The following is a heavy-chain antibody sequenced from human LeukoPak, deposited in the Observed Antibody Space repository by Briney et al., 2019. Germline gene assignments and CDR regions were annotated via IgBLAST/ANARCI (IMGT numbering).Heavy chain of an antibody. CDR1: GGSISSGDYY. Sequence: SETLSLICTVSGGSISSGDYYWSWIRQPPGKGLEWIGYIYYSGSTNYNPSLKSRVTISVDTSKNQFSLKLSSVTAADTAVYYCARADSSGHYLSFDPWGQGTLVTVSS. J-gene: IGHJ5*02. CDR3: ARADSSGHYLSFDP. CDR2: IYYSGST. V-gene: IGHV4-61*08. D-gene: IGHD3-22*01.